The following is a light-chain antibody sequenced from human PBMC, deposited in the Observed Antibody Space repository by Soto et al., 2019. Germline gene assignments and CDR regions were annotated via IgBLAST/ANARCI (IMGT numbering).Light chain of an antibody. J-gene: IGKJ4*01. CDR2: GAS. V-gene: IGKV3-15*01. Sequence: EIVMTQSPATLSVSPGERATLSCRASQSVSNNLAWYQQKPGQTPRLLIYGASTRAAAIPARFSGSGSGTEFTLTISSLQSEDFAVYYCQQYNNWPLTFGGGTKVELK. CDR3: QQYNNWPLT. CDR1: QSVSNN.